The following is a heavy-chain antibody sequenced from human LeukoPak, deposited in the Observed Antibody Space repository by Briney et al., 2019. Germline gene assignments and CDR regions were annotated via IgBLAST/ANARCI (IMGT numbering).Heavy chain of an antibody. CDR1: GGSISSYY. Sequence: SETLSLTCTVSGGSISSYYWSWIRQPPGKGLEWIGYIYYSGSTNYNPSLKSRVTISVDTSKNQFSLKLSSVTAADTAVYYCARGLGVTHVSGYWGQGTLVTVSS. J-gene: IGHJ4*02. CDR3: ARGLGVTHVSGY. V-gene: IGHV4-59*12. CDR2: IYYSGST. D-gene: IGHD4-11*01.